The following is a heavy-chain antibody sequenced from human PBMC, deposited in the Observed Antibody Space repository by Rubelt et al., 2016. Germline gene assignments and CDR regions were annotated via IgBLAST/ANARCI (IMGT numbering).Heavy chain of an antibody. V-gene: IGHV4-4*07. CDR1: GGSISSYY. J-gene: IGHJ6*02. Sequence: QVQLQESGPGLVKPSETLSLTCTVSGGSISSYYWSWIRRHAGKGLEWIGRIYTSGSTNYNPSLTTRVTMSVDTSKNQFSLKLSTVTAADTAVYYCAREQLLSDYYYGMDVWGQGTTVTVSS. D-gene: IGHD2-2*01. CDR2: IYTSGST. CDR3: AREQLLSDYYYGMDV.